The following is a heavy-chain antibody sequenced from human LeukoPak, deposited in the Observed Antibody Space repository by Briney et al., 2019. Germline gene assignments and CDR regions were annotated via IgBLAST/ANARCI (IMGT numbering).Heavy chain of an antibody. V-gene: IGHV3-43D*03. Sequence: GGSLRLSCAASGFTFDDYAMHWVRQAPGKGLEWVSLISWDGGSTYYADSVKGRFTISRDNSKNSLYLQMNSLRAEDTALYYCAKDRDSSSWYRGFDYWGQGTLVTVSS. J-gene: IGHJ4*02. CDR1: GFTFDDYA. CDR2: ISWDGGST. CDR3: AKDRDSSSWYRGFDY. D-gene: IGHD6-13*01.